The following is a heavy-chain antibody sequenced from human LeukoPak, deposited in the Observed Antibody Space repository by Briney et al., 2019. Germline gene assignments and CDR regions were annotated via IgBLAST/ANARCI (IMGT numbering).Heavy chain of an antibody. CDR3: ASLLGVRGVIRYYFDY. D-gene: IGHD3-10*01. CDR1: GYTLTELS. Sequence: ASVKVSCKVSGYTLTELSMHWVRQAPGKGLEWMGGFDPEDGETIYAQKFQGRVTMTEDTSTDTAYMELSSLRSEDTAVYYCASLLGVRGVIRYYFDYWGQGTLVTVSS. V-gene: IGHV1-24*01. J-gene: IGHJ4*02. CDR2: FDPEDGET.